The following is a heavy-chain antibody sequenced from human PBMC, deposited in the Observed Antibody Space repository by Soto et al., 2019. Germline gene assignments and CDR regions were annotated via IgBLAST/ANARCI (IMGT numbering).Heavy chain of an antibody. CDR2: ISYDGSNK. D-gene: IGHD3-10*01. Sequence: EGSLRLSCAASGFTFSSYAMHWVHQAPGKGLEWVAVISYDGSNKYYADSVKGRFTISRDNSKNTLYLQMNSLRAEDTAVYYCASYFYGMDVWGQGTTVTVSS. J-gene: IGHJ6*02. V-gene: IGHV3-30-3*01. CDR3: ASYFYGMDV. CDR1: GFTFSSYA.